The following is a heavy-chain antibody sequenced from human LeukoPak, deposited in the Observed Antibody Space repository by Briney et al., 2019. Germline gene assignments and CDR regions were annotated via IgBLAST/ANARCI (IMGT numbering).Heavy chain of an antibody. Sequence: SETLSLTCAVSGGSISSSNWWSWVRQPPGKGLEWTGEIYHSGSTNYNPSLKSRVTISVDKSKNQFSLKLSSVTAADTAVYYCASGQTYGSGISSGYWGQGTLVTVSS. D-gene: IGHD3-10*01. J-gene: IGHJ4*02. CDR1: GGSISSSNW. CDR3: ASGQTYGSGISSGY. CDR2: IYHSGST. V-gene: IGHV4-4*02.